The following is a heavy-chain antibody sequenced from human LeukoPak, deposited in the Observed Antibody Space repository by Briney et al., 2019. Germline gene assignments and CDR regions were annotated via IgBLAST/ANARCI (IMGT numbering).Heavy chain of an antibody. CDR2: MYYTGST. Sequence: SETLSLTCTVSGDSISSYYWSWIRQPPGKGLEWIGYMYYTGSTNYNPSLKSRVTISVDTSKNQSSLKLSSVTAADTAVYYCARTGFWSGQGYYYYGMDVWGQGTTVTVSS. V-gene: IGHV4-59*01. CDR3: ARTGFWSGQGYYYYGMDV. CDR1: GDSISSYY. J-gene: IGHJ6*02. D-gene: IGHD3-3*01.